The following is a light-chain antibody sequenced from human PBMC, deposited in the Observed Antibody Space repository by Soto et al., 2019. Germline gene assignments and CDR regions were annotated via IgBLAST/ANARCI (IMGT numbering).Light chain of an antibody. V-gene: IGLV2-14*02. CDR1: SSYNL. CDR3: AIWDDSVDGWV. J-gene: IGLJ3*02. Sequence: QSVLTQPASVSGSPGQSITISCTGTSSYNLVSWYQQHPGKAPKLMTYEGSQRPSGVSNRFSGSKSGNTASLAISGLQNDDDGDYYCAIWDDSVDGWVFGGGTKLTVL. CDR2: EGS.